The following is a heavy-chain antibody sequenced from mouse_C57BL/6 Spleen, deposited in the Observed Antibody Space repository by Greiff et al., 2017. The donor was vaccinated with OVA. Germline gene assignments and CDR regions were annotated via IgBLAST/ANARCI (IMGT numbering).Heavy chain of an antibody. CDR3: AREGAGFAY. CDR2: IDPNSGGT. CDR1: GYTFTSYW. Sequence: QVQLQQPGAELVKPGASVKLSCKASGYTFTSYWMHWVKQRPGRGLELIGRIDPNSGGTKYNDKFKSKATMTVDKTSSTAYMQLSSRTCEDSAVYYCAREGAGFAYWGQGTLVTVSA. J-gene: IGHJ3*01. V-gene: IGHV1-72*01.